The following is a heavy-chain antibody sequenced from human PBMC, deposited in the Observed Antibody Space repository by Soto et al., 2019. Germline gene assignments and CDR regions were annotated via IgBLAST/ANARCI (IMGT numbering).Heavy chain of an antibody. V-gene: IGHV4-30-2*01. CDR2: IYHTGTT. CDR3: ARRINYYDSSGDYWFDP. D-gene: IGHD3-22*01. Sequence: SETLSLTCTVSGGSINSGDYSWNWIRQPPGKGLEWIGYIYHTGTTYYNTSLKSRVTVSVDRSKNQFSLKMSSVTAADTAVYYCARRINYYDSSGDYWFDPWGQGTLVTVSS. J-gene: IGHJ5*02. CDR1: GGSINSGDYS.